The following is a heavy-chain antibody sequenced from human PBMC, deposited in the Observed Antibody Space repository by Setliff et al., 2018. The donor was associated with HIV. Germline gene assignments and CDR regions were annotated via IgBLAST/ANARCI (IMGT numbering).Heavy chain of an antibody. CDR3: ARDIGYSSSTSCYHAFDI. Sequence: GASVKVSCKASGGTFSSYAISWVRQAPGQGLQWMGGIIPIFGTANYAQKFQGRVTITADESTSTAYMELSSLRSEDTAVYYCARDIGYSSSTSCYHAFDIWGQGTMVTVSS. CDR1: GGTFSSYA. V-gene: IGHV1-69*13. CDR2: IIPIFGTA. D-gene: IGHD2-2*01. J-gene: IGHJ3*02.